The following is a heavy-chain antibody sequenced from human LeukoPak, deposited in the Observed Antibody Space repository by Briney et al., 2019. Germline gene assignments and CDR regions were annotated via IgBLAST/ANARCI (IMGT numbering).Heavy chain of an antibody. J-gene: IGHJ4*02. V-gene: IGHV1-18*01. D-gene: IGHD2-15*01. CDR2: ISAYNGNT. Sequence: ASVNVSCKASGYTFTTYGISWVRQAPGQGLEWMGWISAYNGNTSYAQKLQGRVTMTSDTSTKTAYMELRSLRSNDTAVYYCASGYCSAGTCYGLLDFWGRGTLVIVSS. CDR1: GYTFTTYG. CDR3: ASGYCSAGTCYGLLDF.